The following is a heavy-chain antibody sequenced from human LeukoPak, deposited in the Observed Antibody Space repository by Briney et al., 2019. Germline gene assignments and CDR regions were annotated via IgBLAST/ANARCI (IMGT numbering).Heavy chain of an antibody. CDR1: GFTFSSFD. J-gene: IGHJ4*02. D-gene: IGHD3-10*01. Sequence: TGGSLRLSCAPSGFTFSSFDMHRVRQRPDKGLEWVAFIKFDGSRKYYADSVRGRFTVSRYNSRNMLYLQLDSLRDDDTAVYFCARRLHDSGSYSADYWGQGTLVTVSS. CDR3: ARRLHDSGSYSADY. V-gene: IGHV3-30*02. CDR2: IKFDGSRK.